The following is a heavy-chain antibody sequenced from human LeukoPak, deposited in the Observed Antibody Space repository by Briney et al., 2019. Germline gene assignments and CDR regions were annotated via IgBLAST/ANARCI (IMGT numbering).Heavy chain of an antibody. CDR2: IKSKTDGGTT. V-gene: IGHV3-15*01. Sequence: GGSLRLSCAASGFTFSNAWMSWVRQAPGKGLEWVGRIKSKTDGGTTDYAAPVKGRFTISRDDSKNTLYLQMNSLKTEDTAVYYCTTDYGDYGVWVYWGQGTLVTVSS. CDR1: GFTFSNAW. J-gene: IGHJ4*02. CDR3: TTDYGDYGVWVY. D-gene: IGHD4-17*01.